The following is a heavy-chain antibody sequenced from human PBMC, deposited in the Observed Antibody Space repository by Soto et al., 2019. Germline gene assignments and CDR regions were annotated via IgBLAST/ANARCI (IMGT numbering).Heavy chain of an antibody. V-gene: IGHV3-73*01. CDR2: IRSKAYNYAT. D-gene: IGHD3-22*01. J-gene: IGHJ3*01. CDR1: GLTRSDSA. CDR3: ARQIPLTTWDDALDL. Sequence: VGSLRHSWTASGLTRSDSAMRWVRQATGKGLEWVGHIRSKAYNYATAYAASVKGRFTVSRDDSQSTASLQLSSLKSEDTAVYYCARQIPLTTWDDALDLWGQGTIVTVSS.